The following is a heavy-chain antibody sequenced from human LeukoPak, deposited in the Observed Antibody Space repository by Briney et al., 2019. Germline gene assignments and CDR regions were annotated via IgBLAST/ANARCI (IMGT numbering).Heavy chain of an antibody. CDR3: ARDSRDYGSGSYWDV. Sequence: SETLSLTCTVSGGSISNYYWNWIRQPPGKGLEWIGYITGSIHYSGSTSYNPSLKSRVTISVDTSKNQFSLKLSSVTAADTAVYYCARDSRDYGSGSYWDVWGQGTTDTVSS. CDR1: GGSISNYY. D-gene: IGHD3-10*01. CDR2: ITGSIHYSGST. V-gene: IGHV4-59*01. J-gene: IGHJ6*02.